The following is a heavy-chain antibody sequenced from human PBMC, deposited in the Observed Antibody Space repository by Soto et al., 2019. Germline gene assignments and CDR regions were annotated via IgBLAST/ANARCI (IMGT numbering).Heavy chain of an antibody. Sequence: GGSMERSPEGSGGTSRRYAIRSGRKAPGQGLGWMGGIIPIFGTANYAQKFQGRVTITADESTSTAYMELSSLRSEDTAVYYCARDPGYSSSSAYYYYGMDVWGQGTTVTVSS. CDR2: IIPIFGTA. D-gene: IGHD6-6*01. CDR3: ARDPGYSSSSAYYYYGMDV. J-gene: IGHJ6*02. V-gene: IGHV1-69*13. CDR1: GGTSRRYA.